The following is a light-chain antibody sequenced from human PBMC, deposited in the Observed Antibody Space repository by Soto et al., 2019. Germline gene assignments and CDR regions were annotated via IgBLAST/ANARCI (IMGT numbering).Light chain of an antibody. CDR3: SSNAGSNNVV. V-gene: IGLV2-8*01. CDR2: EVS. Sequence: QSALTQPPSASGSPGQSVTISCTGTSSDVGAYDYVSWYQQHPGKAPRLMIFEVSKRPSGVPDRFSGSKSGNTAFLTVSGLQADDEAAYFCSSNAGSNNVVFGGGTKVTVL. J-gene: IGLJ2*01. CDR1: SSDVGAYDY.